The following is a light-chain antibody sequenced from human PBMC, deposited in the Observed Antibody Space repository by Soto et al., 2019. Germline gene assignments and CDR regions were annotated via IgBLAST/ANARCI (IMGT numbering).Light chain of an antibody. V-gene: IGKV1-9*01. CDR2: AAS. CDR1: QGISSY. CDR3: QQYNNWPPIT. J-gene: IGKJ5*01. Sequence: DIQLTQSPFFLSASVGDRVTITCRASQGISSYLVWYQQKAGKAPKSLIYAASTLQTGVPSRFSGSGSGTEFTLTISSLQPEDSAVYYCQQYNNWPPITFGQGTRLEIK.